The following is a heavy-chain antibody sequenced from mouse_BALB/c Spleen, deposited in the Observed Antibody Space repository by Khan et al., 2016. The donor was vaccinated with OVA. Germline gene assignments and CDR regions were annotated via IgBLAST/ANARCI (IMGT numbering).Heavy chain of an antibody. CDR3: ARREKYGSDASWFAY. CDR1: GYTFTSYW. V-gene: IGHV1-61*01. CDR2: IDPSDSET. D-gene: IGHD2-2*01. J-gene: IGHJ3*01. Sequence: VQLQQSGAELVRPGASVKLSCKASGYTFTSYWMNWVKQRPGQGLEWIGMIDPSDSETHYNQMFKDKATLTVDKSSSTAYMHLSSLTSEDSAVYYWARREKYGSDASWFAYWGQGTLVTVSA.